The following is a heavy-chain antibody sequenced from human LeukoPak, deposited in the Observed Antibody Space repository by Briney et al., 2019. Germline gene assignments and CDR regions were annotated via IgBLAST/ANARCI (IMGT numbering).Heavy chain of an antibody. D-gene: IGHD3-10*01. V-gene: IGHV3-30*02. Sequence: GGSLRLSCAASGFTFSSYGMHWVRQAPGKGLEWVAFIRYDGSNKYYADSVKGRFTISRDNSKNTLYLQMNSLGAEDTAVYYCARSRNYYYFDYWGQGTLVTVSS. J-gene: IGHJ4*02. CDR2: IRYDGSNK. CDR1: GFTFSSYG. CDR3: ARSRNYYYFDY.